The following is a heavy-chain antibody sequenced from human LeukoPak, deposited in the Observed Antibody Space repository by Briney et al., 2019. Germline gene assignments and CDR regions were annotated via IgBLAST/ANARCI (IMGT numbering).Heavy chain of an antibody. V-gene: IGHV4-34*01. D-gene: IGHD2/OR15-2a*01. CDR3: ARNDYFGINNGMDV. CDR1: GGSFGDFY. Sequence: PSETLSLTCAVSGGSFGDFYWSWIRQPPGKGLEWIGEINHSGYTNYYPSLKSRVTISVDTSKNQFSLRLSSVTAADTAVYYCARNDYFGINNGMDVWGQGTTVTAS. J-gene: IGHJ6*02. CDR2: INHSGYT.